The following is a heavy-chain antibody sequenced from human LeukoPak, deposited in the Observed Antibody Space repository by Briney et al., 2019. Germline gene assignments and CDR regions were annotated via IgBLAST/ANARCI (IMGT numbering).Heavy chain of an antibody. CDR1: GFTFSNYA. D-gene: IGHD3-9*01. CDR2: ISGSGGST. Sequence: GGSLRLSCAASGFTFSNYAMSWVRQAPGKGLEWVSTISGSGGSTYYVDSVKGRFTISRDNFRDTVFLELTTLRPEDTGLYYCVRDLTSGARFDFWGPGTLVTVSS. CDR3: VRDLTSGARFDF. J-gene: IGHJ4*01. V-gene: IGHV3-23*01.